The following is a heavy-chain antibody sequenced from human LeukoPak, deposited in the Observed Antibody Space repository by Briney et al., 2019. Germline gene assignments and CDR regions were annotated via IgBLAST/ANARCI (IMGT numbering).Heavy chain of an antibody. J-gene: IGHJ5*02. D-gene: IGHD2/OR15-2a*01. Sequence: SETLSLTCAVYGGSFSGYYWSWIRQPPGNRLEWIGEINHSGSTNYNPSLKSRVTISVDTSKNQFSLKLSSVTAADTAVYYCARGLALYGSWFDPWGQGTLVTVSS. CDR1: GGSFSGYY. CDR2: INHSGST. CDR3: ARGLALYGSWFDP. V-gene: IGHV4-34*01.